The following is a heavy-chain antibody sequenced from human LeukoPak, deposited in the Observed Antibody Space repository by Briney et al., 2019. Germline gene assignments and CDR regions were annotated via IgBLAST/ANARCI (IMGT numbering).Heavy chain of an antibody. CDR1: GYTFTSYG. CDR2: ISAYNGNT. D-gene: IGHD3-9*01. CDR3: ARRGRYFDWPDAFDI. Sequence: ASVKVSCKASGYTFTSYGISWMRQAPGQGLEWMGWISAYNGNTNYAQKLQGRVTMTTDTSTSTAYMELRSLRSDDTAVYYCARRGRYFDWPDAFDIWGQGTMVTVSS. V-gene: IGHV1-18*01. J-gene: IGHJ3*02.